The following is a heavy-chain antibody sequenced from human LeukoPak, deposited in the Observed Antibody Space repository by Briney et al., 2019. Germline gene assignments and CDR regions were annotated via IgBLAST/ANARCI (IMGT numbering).Heavy chain of an antibody. V-gene: IGHV3-7*01. D-gene: IGHD6-6*01. J-gene: IGHJ4*02. Sequence: GGSLRLSCVASGFTFSHYWMTWVRQAPGKGLEWVANIKEDGSVKYYVDSVKGRFTISRDNTRNSLYLQMNSLRAEDTAVYYCARIGYSSSYNDYWGQGTLVTVSS. CDR1: GFTFSHYW. CDR3: ARIGYSSSYNDY. CDR2: IKEDGSVK.